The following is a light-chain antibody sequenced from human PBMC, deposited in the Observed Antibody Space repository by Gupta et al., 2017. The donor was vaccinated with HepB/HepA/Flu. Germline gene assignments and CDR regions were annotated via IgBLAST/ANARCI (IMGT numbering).Light chain of an antibody. CDR2: ETC. Sequence: EIVLTQSPATLSLSPGESATLACRASQRVTNNYITWYQQKGGQAPRLLIYETCKRATDIPDRFGGSGSRTDFSLTISRLEPEDFAVYWCQQEGSAPHTFGQGSKVEI. V-gene: IGKV3-20*01. J-gene: IGKJ2*01. CDR3: QQEGSAPHT. CDR1: QRVTNNY.